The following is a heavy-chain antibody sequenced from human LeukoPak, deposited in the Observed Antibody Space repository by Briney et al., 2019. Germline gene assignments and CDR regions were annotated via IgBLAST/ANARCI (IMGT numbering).Heavy chain of an antibody. CDR1: GFTFSSYA. Sequence: GGSLRLSCAASGFTFSSYAMSWFRQAPGRGLEWVSAIDGSGGSTYYADSVKGRFTISRDNSKNTLYLQMNSLRAEDTAIYYCAKDRRLPWDYFDSWGQGTLITVSS. CDR2: IDGSGGST. J-gene: IGHJ4*02. V-gene: IGHV3-23*01. D-gene: IGHD5-12*01. CDR3: AKDRRLPWDYFDS.